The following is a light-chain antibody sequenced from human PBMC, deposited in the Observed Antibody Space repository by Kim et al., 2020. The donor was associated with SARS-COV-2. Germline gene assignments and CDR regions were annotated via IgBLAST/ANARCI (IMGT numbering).Light chain of an antibody. Sequence: GQPITTSSTETSIEVGVSTYVSWYQQHPRKAPHLMFYDVSYRPSGVSNRLSGSTSGNAASLTISGLQAEDEADYYCSSYTSSSTLVFGGGTQLTVL. CDR1: SIEVGVSTY. J-gene: IGLJ2*01. V-gene: IGLV2-14*03. CDR3: SSYTSSSTLV. CDR2: DVS.